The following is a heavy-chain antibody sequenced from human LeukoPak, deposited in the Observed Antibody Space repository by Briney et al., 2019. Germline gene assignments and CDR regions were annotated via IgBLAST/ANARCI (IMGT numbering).Heavy chain of an antibody. D-gene: IGHD1-7*01. CDR2: INHSGST. J-gene: IGHJ5*02. CDR3: ASLAWSLTGTNWFGP. V-gene: IGHV4-34*01. Sequence: SETLSLTCSVYGGSFSGYYWSWIRQPPGKGLEWIGEINHSGSTNYNPSLKSRVTISVDTSKNQFSLKLSSVTAADTAVYYCASLAWSLTGTNWFGPWGKECLVTVSS. CDR1: GGSFSGYY.